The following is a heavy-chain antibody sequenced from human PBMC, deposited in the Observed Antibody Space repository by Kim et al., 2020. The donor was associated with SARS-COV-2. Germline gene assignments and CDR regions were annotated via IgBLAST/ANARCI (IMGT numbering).Heavy chain of an antibody. V-gene: IGHV4-34*01. CDR3: SRSSTIRAGILTGYYKNW. Sequence: SETLSLTCAVSGGSFSGYYWSWIRQPPGKGLEWIWEINHSGSTNYNPSLKRRVTISVDTSKNQFSLKLISVTAADAAVYYCSRSSTIRAGILTGYYKNW. D-gene: IGHD3-9*01. J-gene: IGHJ5*01. CDR2: INHSGST. CDR1: GGSFSGYY.